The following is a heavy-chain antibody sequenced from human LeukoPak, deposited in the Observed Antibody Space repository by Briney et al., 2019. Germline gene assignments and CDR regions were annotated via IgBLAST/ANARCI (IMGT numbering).Heavy chain of an antibody. CDR2: INSDGSST. D-gene: IGHD6-19*01. Sequence: GRSLRLSCAASGFTFSSYWMHWVRQAPRKGLVWVSHINSDGSSTSYADSVKGRFTISRDNAKNTLYLQMNSLRAEDTAVYYCARAPGYSGGWYNIWGQGTLVTVSS. CDR1: GFTFSSYW. V-gene: IGHV3-74*01. CDR3: ARAPGYSGGWYNI. J-gene: IGHJ4*02.